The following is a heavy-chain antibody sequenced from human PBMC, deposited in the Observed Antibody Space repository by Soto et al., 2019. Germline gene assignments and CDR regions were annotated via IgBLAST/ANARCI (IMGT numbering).Heavy chain of an antibody. D-gene: IGHD1-1*01. CDR3: SRDTLVRTGGNYYYYYGMDV. Sequence: SETLSLTCYVSGGSISSTNWWTWVRQPPGKGLEWIGEIYHTGNTNYNPSVRSRVTISVDTSNNQFSLKLTSVTAADTAVYYCSRDTLVRTGGNYYYYYGMDVWGQGTTVTVSS. V-gene: IGHV4-4*02. J-gene: IGHJ6*02. CDR1: GGSISSTNW. CDR2: IYHTGNT.